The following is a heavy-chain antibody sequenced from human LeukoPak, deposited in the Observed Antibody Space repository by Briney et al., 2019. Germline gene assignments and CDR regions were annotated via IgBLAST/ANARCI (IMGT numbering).Heavy chain of an antibody. V-gene: IGHV3-7*01. CDR3: ARDRRSFYGSGSLQDY. Sequence: GGSLRLSCAASEFTFSSYWMSWVRQAPGKGLEWVANIKQDGSEKYYVDSVKGRFTISRDNAKNSLYLQMNSLRAEDTAVYYCARDRRSFYGSGSLQDYWGQGTLVAVSS. J-gene: IGHJ4*02. CDR1: EFTFSSYW. CDR2: IKQDGSEK. D-gene: IGHD3-10*01.